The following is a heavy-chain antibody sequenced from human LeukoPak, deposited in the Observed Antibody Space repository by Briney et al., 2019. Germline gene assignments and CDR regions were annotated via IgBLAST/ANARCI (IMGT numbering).Heavy chain of an antibody. V-gene: IGHV3-21*01. CDR2: ISGSRSYI. J-gene: IGHJ4*02. Sequence: GGSLRLSCAASGFIFSSYAMNWVRQAPGKGLEWVSSISGSRSYIYYADSVKGRFTISRDNAKNSLYLQMNSLSAEDTAVYYCARCSGGTYHHCDDYWGQGTLVTVSS. CDR3: ARCSGGTYHHCDDY. D-gene: IGHD2-15*01. CDR1: GFIFSSYA.